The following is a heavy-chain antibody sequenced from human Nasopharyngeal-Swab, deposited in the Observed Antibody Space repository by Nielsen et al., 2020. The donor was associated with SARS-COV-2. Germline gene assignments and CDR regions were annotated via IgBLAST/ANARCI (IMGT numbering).Heavy chain of an antibody. CDR2: IYYSGTT. D-gene: IGHD2-2*01. J-gene: IGHJ2*01. CDR3: ARPSKTGYWYFDL. V-gene: IGHV4-39*01. CDR1: GGSIISSPYY. Sequence: SQTLSLTCAVSGGSIISSPYYWGWIRQPPGKGLEWIGTIYYSGTTYSNPSLKSRVTISVDTSKDQFSLKLSSMTAADTAVYYCARPSKTGYWYFDLWGRGTLVTVSS.